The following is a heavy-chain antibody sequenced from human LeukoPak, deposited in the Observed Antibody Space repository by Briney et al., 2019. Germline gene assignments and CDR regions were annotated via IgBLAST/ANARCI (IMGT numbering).Heavy chain of an antibody. Sequence: GGSLRLSCAASGFTFSNAWMSWVRQAPGKGLEWVGRIKSKTDGGTTDYAAPVKGRFTISRDDSKNTLYLQMNSLKTEDTAVYYCTTDPVYCSSTSCYQDFDYWGQGTLVTVSS. CDR2: IKSKTDGGTT. J-gene: IGHJ4*02. V-gene: IGHV3-15*01. D-gene: IGHD2-2*01. CDR1: GFTFSNAW. CDR3: TTDPVYCSSTSCYQDFDY.